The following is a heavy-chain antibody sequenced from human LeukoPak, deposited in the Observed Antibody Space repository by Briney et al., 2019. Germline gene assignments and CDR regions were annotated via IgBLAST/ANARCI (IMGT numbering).Heavy chain of an antibody. CDR3: ATASSGYYFSPDY. CDR1: GGTFSSYA. CDR2: IIPIFGTA. J-gene: IGHJ4*02. V-gene: IGHV1-69*05. Sequence: SVKVSCKASGGTFSSYAISWVRQAPGQGLEWMGGIIPIFGTANYAQKFQGRVTITTDESTSTAYMELSSLRSEDTAVYYCATASSGYYFSPDYWGQGTLVTVSS. D-gene: IGHD3-22*01.